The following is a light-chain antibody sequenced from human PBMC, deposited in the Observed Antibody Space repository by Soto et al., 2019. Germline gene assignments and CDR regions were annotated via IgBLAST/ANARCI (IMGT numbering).Light chain of an antibody. Sequence: QSALTQPASVSGSPGQSITISCTGTSSDVGNYNLVSWYQQHPGKAPKLMIYEGAKRPSGVSNRFSGSKSGNTASLTISGLQAEDEADYYCCSYSSISTLLFGGGTQLTVL. V-gene: IGLV2-23*01. CDR1: SSDVGNYNL. CDR2: EGA. CDR3: CSYSSISTLL. J-gene: IGLJ2*01.